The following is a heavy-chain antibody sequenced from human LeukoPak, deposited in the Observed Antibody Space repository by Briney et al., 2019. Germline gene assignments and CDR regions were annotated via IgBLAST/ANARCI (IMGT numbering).Heavy chain of an antibody. CDR1: GFTFNSYA. J-gene: IGHJ4*02. CDR2: ISGIGGST. D-gene: IGHD2-2*01. CDR3: ATGRTIVVVPAAMPDY. Sequence: GGSLRLSCAASGFTFNSYAMSWCRQAPGKALNWVSAISGIGGSTYYAHSVKGRFPISRDNSKNTLYLQMNSLRAEDTAVYYCATGRTIVVVPAAMPDYWGQGTLATLSS. V-gene: IGHV3-23*01.